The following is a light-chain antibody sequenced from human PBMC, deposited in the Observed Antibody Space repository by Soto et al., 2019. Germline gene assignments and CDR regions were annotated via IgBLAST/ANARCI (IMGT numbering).Light chain of an antibody. CDR3: HHYGGT. V-gene: IGKV3-20*01. CDR1: QNIRSDY. J-gene: IGKJ1*01. CDR2: GAS. Sequence: EIVLTQSPGTLSLSPGERATLSCRASQNIRSDYLAWYQQKPGQAPRLLIYGASNRATGIPDRLSGSGSGTDFTLTISRLEPEDFAAYYCHHYGGTFGQGTKVDIK.